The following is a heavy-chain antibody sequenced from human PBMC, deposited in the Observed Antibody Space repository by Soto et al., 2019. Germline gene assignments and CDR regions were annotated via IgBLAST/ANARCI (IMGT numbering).Heavy chain of an antibody. CDR1: GFSFSSYS. V-gene: IGHV3-48*01. Sequence: LRLSCAASGFSFSSYSMNWVRQAPGKGLDWVSYISSSSTSISYADSVKGRFTISRDNAKNSLYLQMNSLRAEDTAVYYCARGCSGGTCFNFRWGQGTLVTVSS. D-gene: IGHD2-15*01. CDR3: ARGCSGGTCFNFR. J-gene: IGHJ4*02. CDR2: ISSSSTSI.